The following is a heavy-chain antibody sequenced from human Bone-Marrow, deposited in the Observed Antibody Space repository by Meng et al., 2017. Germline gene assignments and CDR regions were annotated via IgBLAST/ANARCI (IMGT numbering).Heavy chain of an antibody. CDR1: GGSISSYY. J-gene: IGHJ6*02. Sequence: SETLSLTCTVSGGSISSYYWSWIRQPAGKGLEWIGCIYYSGTTYYNPSLKSRVTISVDTSKNQFSLKLNSVTAADTAVYYCARGKGYCSGGSCYDYNYYGMDVWGQGTTVTVSS. V-gene: IGHV4-59*12. CDR2: IYYSGTT. CDR3: ARGKGYCSGGSCYDYNYYGMDV. D-gene: IGHD2-15*01.